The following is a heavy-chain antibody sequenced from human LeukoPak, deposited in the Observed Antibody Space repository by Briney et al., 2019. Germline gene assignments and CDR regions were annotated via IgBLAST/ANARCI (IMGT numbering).Heavy chain of an antibody. D-gene: IGHD2-15*01. J-gene: IGHJ4*02. CDR1: GFTFRNYA. CDR2: LNAGGGST. CDR3: ATPIRDRYCSGGSCYSPFDF. Sequence: PGGSLRLSCAASGFTFRNYAMGWVRQAPGKGLEWVSALNAGGGSTHYADSVKGRFPISRDNSKNTLYLQMNSLGVEDTAVYYCATPIRDRYCSGGSCYSPFDFWGQGTLVTVSS. V-gene: IGHV3-23*01.